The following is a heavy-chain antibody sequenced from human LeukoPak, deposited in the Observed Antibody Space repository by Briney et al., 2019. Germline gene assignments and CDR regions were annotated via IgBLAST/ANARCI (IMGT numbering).Heavy chain of an antibody. Sequence: GGSLRLSCAASGFTFSSYSMNWVRQAPGKGLEWVSSTSSSSSYIYYADSVKGRFTISRDNAKNSLYLQMNSQRAEDAAVYYCARVTTYYYDSSGSYFDYWGQGTLVTVSS. CDR2: TSSSSSYI. V-gene: IGHV3-21*01. CDR1: GFTFSSYS. J-gene: IGHJ4*02. D-gene: IGHD3-22*01. CDR3: ARVTTYYYDSSGSYFDY.